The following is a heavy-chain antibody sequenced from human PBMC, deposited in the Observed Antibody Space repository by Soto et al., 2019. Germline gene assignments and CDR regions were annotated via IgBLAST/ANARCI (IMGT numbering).Heavy chain of an antibody. D-gene: IGHD3-3*01. J-gene: IGHJ5*02. Sequence: GGSLRLSCAASGFTFSSYGMHWVRQAPGKGLEWVAVISYDGSNKYYADSVKGRFTISRDNSKNALYLQMNSLRAEDTAVYYCAKDAYDFWSGYHSWFDPWGQGTLVTV. CDR3: AKDAYDFWSGYHSWFDP. V-gene: IGHV3-30*18. CDR1: GFTFSSYG. CDR2: ISYDGSNK.